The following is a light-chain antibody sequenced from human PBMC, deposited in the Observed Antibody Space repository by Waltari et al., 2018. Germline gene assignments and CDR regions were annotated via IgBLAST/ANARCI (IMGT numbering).Light chain of an antibody. CDR2: AAS. V-gene: IGKV1-39*01. CDR1: QSISSY. Sequence: DIQMTQSPSSLSASVGDRVTITCRASQSISSYLNWYQQKPGKAPKLLIHAASSLQSGVPDRFSGSGSGTDFTLTISSVEAEDVGVYYCMQALQSLYTFGQGTKLEIK. J-gene: IGKJ2*01. CDR3: MQALQSLYT.